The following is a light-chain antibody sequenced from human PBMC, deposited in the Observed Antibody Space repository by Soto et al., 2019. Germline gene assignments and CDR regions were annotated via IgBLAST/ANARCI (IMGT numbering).Light chain of an antibody. CDR3: QQRSNWPPIT. CDR2: DAS. J-gene: IGKJ5*01. V-gene: IGKV3-11*01. Sequence: EMVLKRSPETRSLSQGERATLSCRASQSIRSERLAWYQQKPGQAPRLVIFDASNRASGMPERFSGSGFGTDFTLTISSLEPEDAAVYYCQQRSNWPPITFGQGTRLEIK. CDR1: QSIRSER.